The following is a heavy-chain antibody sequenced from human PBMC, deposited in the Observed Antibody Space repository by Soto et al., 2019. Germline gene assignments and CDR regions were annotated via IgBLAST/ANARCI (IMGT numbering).Heavy chain of an antibody. Sequence: ASVKVSWKAPGYTFTSYGITWVRRAPGQGLEWMGWISAYNGNTNYAQKLQGRVTMTTDTSTSTAYMELRSLRSDDTAVYYCASWYYGSGSYYDSDYWGQGTLVTVS. J-gene: IGHJ4*02. D-gene: IGHD3-10*01. CDR3: ASWYYGSGSYYDSDY. V-gene: IGHV1-18*01. CDR1: GYTFTSYG. CDR2: ISAYNGNT.